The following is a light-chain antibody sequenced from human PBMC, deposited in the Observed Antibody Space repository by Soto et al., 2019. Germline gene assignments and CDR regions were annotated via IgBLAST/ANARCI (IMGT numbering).Light chain of an antibody. V-gene: IGKV3-20*01. CDR2: GIS. Sequence: EIVLTQSPGTLSLSPGERATLSCRASQSVSSNYFAWYQQRPGQAPRLLIYGISSRATGIPDRFSGSGSGTDFALTISSLQPEDFATYYCQQSYNTPQTFGQGTKV. CDR3: QQSYNTPQT. J-gene: IGKJ1*01. CDR1: QSVSSNY.